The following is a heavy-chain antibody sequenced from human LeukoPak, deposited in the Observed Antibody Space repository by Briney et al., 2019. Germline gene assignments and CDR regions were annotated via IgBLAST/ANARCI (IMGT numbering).Heavy chain of an antibody. CDR1: GGSISSSSYY. V-gene: IGHV4-39*07. D-gene: IGHD3-3*01. CDR2: IYYSGST. J-gene: IGHJ3*02. Sequence: SETLSLTCTVSGGSISSSSYYWGWIRQPPGKGLEWIGSIYYSGSTYYNPSLKSRVTISVDTSKNQFSLKLSSVTAADTAVYYCARDKSDSFGVVPGDAFDIWGQGTMVTVSS. CDR3: ARDKSDSFGVVPGDAFDI.